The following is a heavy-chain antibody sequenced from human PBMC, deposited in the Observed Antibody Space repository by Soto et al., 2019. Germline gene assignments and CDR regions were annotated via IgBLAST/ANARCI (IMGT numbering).Heavy chain of an antibody. V-gene: IGHV3-30-3*01. J-gene: IGHJ3*02. CDR3: ASTGSIVGATNAFDI. D-gene: IGHD1-26*01. CDR2: ISYDGSNK. Sequence: PGGSLRLSCAASGFTFSSYAMHWVRQAPGKGLEWVAVISYDGSNKYYADSVKGRFTISRDNSKNTLYLQMNSLRAEDTAVYYCASTGSIVGATNAFDIWGQGTMVTVSS. CDR1: GFTFSSYA.